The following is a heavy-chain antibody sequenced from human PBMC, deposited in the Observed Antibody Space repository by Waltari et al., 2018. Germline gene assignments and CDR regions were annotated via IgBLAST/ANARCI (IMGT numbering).Heavy chain of an antibody. CDR3: AKDGEATVASTIYYYYMDV. CDR2: ISFDGSNK. V-gene: IGHV3-30*18. CDR1: GFSFFSYG. Sequence: QVQVVESGGGVVQPGRSLRLSCAASGFSFFSYGMHWVRRAPGKGLEWLAYISFDGSNKYYADSVKGRFTISRDNSKNTVYLQMNSLGAEDTAVYYCAKDGEATVASTIYYYYMDVWGKGTTVTFS. D-gene: IGHD2-2*01. J-gene: IGHJ6*03.